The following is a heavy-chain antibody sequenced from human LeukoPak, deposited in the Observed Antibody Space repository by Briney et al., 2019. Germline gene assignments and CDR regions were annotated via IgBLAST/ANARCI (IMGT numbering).Heavy chain of an antibody. CDR3: ASMRGHDPFHL. D-gene: IGHD3-10*01. CDR1: GGSFGGYY. J-gene: IGHJ3*01. CDR2: INHSGST. V-gene: IGHV4-34*01. Sequence: PSETLSLTCSVYGGSFGGYYWSWIRQPPGKGLEWIGEINHSGSTNYNPSLKSRVTKSVDTSKNQFSLKLSSVTAADTAVYYCASMRGHDPFHLWPQGPMVSVSS.